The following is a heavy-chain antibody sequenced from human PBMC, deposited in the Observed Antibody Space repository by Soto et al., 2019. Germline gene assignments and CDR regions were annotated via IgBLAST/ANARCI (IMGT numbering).Heavy chain of an antibody. Sequence: SVKVSCKASGGTFSSYAISWVRQAPGQGPEWIGGIIPILTTPNYAQKFQGRVTIVADESTTTVYMELSSLKFEDTAVYYCATSVGIAPTGEDGMDVWGQGTSVTVSS. D-gene: IGHD2-8*02. CDR3: ATSVGIAPTGEDGMDV. CDR1: GGTFSSYA. V-gene: IGHV1-69*13. J-gene: IGHJ6*02. CDR2: IIPILTTP.